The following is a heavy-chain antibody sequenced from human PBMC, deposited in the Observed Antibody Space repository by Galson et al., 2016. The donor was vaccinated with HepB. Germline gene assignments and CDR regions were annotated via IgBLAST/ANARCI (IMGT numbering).Heavy chain of an antibody. CDR1: GYSLTEVS. J-gene: IGHJ5*02. CDR2: FEPEDGET. V-gene: IGHV1-24*01. D-gene: IGHD6-25*01. Sequence: SVKVSCKVSGYSLTEVSMHWVRQAPGKGLEWMGGFEPEDGETIYAQKFQGRLSLTTEISTDTAHMELRNLRTDDTAVYYDARVLAAGRLSWFDTWGQGTLVIVSS. CDR3: ARVLAAGRLSWFDT.